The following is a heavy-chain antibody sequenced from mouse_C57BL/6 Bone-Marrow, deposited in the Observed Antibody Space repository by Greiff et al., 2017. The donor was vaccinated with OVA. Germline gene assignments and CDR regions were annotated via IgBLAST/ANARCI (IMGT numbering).Heavy chain of an antibody. V-gene: IGHV3-6*01. CDR3: AREKDYDAAWFAY. Sequence: EVKLVESGPGLVKPSQSLSLTCSVTGYSITSGYYWNWIRQFPGNKLEWMGYISYDGSNNYNPSLKNRISITRDTSKNQFFLKLNSVTTEDTATYYCAREKDYDAAWFAYWGQGTLVTVSA. CDR2: ISYDGSN. D-gene: IGHD2-4*01. J-gene: IGHJ3*01. CDR1: GYSITSGYY.